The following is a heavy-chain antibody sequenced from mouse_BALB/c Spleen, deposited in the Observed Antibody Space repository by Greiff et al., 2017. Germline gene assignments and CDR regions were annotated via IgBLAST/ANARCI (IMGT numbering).Heavy chain of an antibody. CDR3: ARWGIYDGYYTVAY. CDR2: IHPSDSET. V-gene: IGHV1-61*01. D-gene: IGHD2-3*01. CDR1: GYSFTSYW. Sequence: QVQLQQPGAELVRPGASVKLSCKASGYSFTSYWMNWVKQRPGHGLEWIGKIHPSDSETRLNQKFKDKATLTVDKSSSTAYMQLSSPTSEDSAVYYCARWGIYDGYYTVAYWGQGTLVTVSA. J-gene: IGHJ3*01.